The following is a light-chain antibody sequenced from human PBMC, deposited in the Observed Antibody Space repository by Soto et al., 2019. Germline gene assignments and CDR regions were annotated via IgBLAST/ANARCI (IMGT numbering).Light chain of an antibody. CDR1: QSISSY. CDR3: QQSYSTPRVT. CDR2: AAS. Sequence: DIQMTQSPSSLSASVGDRVTITCRASQSISSYVNWYQQKPGKAPKLLIYAASSLQSGVPSRFSGSGSGTDFTLTISSLQPEDFATYYCQQSYSTPRVTVGPGTKVDIK. J-gene: IGKJ3*01. V-gene: IGKV1-39*01.